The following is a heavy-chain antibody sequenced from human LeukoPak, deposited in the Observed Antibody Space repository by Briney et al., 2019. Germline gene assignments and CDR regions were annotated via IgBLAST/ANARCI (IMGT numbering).Heavy chain of an antibody. CDR2: VYYSGST. CDR3: ARQSNPGYSSSWFDY. D-gene: IGHD6-13*01. J-gene: IGHJ4*02. CDR1: GGSISTYF. V-gene: IGHV4-59*08. Sequence: KTSETLSLTCTVSGGSISTYFWSWIRQPPGKGLEWIGYVYYSGSTNYNPSLKSRVTISVDTSKKQFSLKLSSVTAADTAVYYCARQSNPGYSSSWFDYWGQGTLVTVSS.